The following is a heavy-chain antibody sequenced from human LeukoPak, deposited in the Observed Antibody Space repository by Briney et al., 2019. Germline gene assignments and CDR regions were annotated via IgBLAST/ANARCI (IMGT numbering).Heavy chain of an antibody. Sequence: GGSLRLSCAASGFTFSSDGLTWVCKAPGMGLELVSSISISSNYIDYAYSVKGRFTISRDNVKNSLYLQMNSLRAEDTAVYYCARAAEQLVGVCAVYYSYYIDVWGKGTTVTVSS. D-gene: IGHD6-6*01. CDR2: ISISSNYI. J-gene: IGHJ6*03. CDR3: ARAAEQLVGVCAVYYSYYIDV. CDR1: GFTFSSDG. V-gene: IGHV3-21*01.